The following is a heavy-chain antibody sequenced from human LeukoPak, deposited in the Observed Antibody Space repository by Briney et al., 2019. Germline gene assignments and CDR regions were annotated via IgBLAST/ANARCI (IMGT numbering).Heavy chain of an antibody. Sequence: GESLKISCKGSGYNFTNYWISWVRQMPGKGLEWMGRIDPSNSYTNYSPAFQGHVTISADRSISTAYLQWNSLKASDTAMYYCARHADYHILTGFDYWGQGTLVTVS. CDR2: IDPSNSYT. CDR3: ARHADYHILTGFDY. CDR1: GYNFTNYW. J-gene: IGHJ4*02. V-gene: IGHV5-10-1*01. D-gene: IGHD3-9*01.